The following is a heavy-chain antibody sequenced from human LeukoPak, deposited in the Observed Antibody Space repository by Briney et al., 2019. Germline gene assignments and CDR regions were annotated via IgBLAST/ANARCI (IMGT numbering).Heavy chain of an antibody. J-gene: IGHJ5*02. Sequence: PGGSLRLSCAASGFTFSDSSVHWVRQASGKGLEWIGLMEKELNGYATAYAASVRGMFTISRDDSQNTAYLQMDSLKPEDTALYYCTRDSGTYNWLDPWGQGTLVTVSS. CDR2: MEKELNGYAT. V-gene: IGHV3-73*01. D-gene: IGHD1-26*01. CDR3: TRDSGTYNWLDP. CDR1: GFTFSDSS.